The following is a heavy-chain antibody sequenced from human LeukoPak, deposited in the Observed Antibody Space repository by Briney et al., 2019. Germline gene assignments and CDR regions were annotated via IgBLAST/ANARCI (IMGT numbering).Heavy chain of an antibody. V-gene: IGHV4-39*01. Sequence: SETLSLTCTVSGGSISSSSYYWGWIRQPPGEGLEWIGSIYYSGNTYFNPSLKSRVTISVDTSKNQFALKLSSVTAADTAFYCCARHSNGYFDYWGQGTLVTVSS. CDR2: IYYSGNT. J-gene: IGHJ4*02. CDR3: ARHSNGYFDY. CDR1: GGSISSSSYY. D-gene: IGHD3-22*01.